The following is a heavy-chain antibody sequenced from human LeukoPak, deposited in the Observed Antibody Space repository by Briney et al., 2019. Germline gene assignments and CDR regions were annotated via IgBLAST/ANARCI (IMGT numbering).Heavy chain of an antibody. D-gene: IGHD6-13*01. Sequence: GGSLRLSCAASVLTFSSYAMSWVGRAPRKGLYWVAGVSGNGGGTYYADSVKGRFTISRDNSKNTLYLQMNSLRVGDPAVYYCAKSFGYSRSWFDNWGQGTLVTVSS. CDR2: VSGNGGGT. V-gene: IGHV3-23*01. J-gene: IGHJ4*02. CDR1: VLTFSSYA. CDR3: AKSFGYSRSWFDN.